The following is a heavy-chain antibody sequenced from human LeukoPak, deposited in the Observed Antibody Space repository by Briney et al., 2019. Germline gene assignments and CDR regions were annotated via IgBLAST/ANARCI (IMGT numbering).Heavy chain of an antibody. CDR2: INHSGST. Sequence: PSETLSLTCAVYGGSFSGYYWSWIRQPPGKGLEWIGEINHSGSTNYNPSLKSRVTISVDTSKNQFSLRLSSVTAADTAVYYCARDSYYYDSSGPPFDYWGQGTLVTVSS. CDR1: GGSFSGYY. CDR3: ARDSYYYDSSGPPFDY. V-gene: IGHV4-34*01. D-gene: IGHD3-22*01. J-gene: IGHJ4*02.